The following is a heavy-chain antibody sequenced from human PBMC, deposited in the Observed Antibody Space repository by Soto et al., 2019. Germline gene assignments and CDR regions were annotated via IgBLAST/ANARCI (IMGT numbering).Heavy chain of an antibody. J-gene: IGHJ6*02. V-gene: IGHV4-59*01. CDR1: GGSISSYY. CDR2: IYYSGST. D-gene: IGHD5-18*01. Sequence: SETLSLTCTVSGGSISSYYWSWIRQPPGKGLEWIGYIYYSGSTNYNPSLKSRVTISVDTSKNQFSLKLSSVTAADTAVYYCAGWGAWGGDTAMVPYYYYYGMDVWGQGTTVTVSS. CDR3: AGWGAWGGDTAMVPYYYYYGMDV.